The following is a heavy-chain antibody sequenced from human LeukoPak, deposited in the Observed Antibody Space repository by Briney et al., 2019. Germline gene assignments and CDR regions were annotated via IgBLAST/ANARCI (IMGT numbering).Heavy chain of an antibody. CDR3: ASHSSGWYKYYFDY. V-gene: IGHV1-2*02. D-gene: IGHD6-19*01. CDR2: INPNSGGT. Sequence: ASVKVSCKASGYTFTGYYMHWVRQAPGQGLEWMGWINPNSGGTNYAQKFQGRVTMTRDTSISTAYMELSRLRSDDTAVYYCASHSSGWYKYYFDYWGQGTLVTVSS. J-gene: IGHJ4*02. CDR1: GYTFTGYY.